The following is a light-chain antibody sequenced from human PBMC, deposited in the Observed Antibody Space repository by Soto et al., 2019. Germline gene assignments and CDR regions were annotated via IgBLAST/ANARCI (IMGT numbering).Light chain of an antibody. J-gene: IGKJ2*01. V-gene: IGKV1-39*01. CDR2: AAI. CDR3: QQTYSTPHT. CDR1: QTITTY. Sequence: DIQMTQSPSSLSASVGDRVTITCRASQTITTYLNWYQHKPGKAPKLLIYAAISLQSGVPSRLSGSGSGTDFTLTISSLQSEDFATYYCQQTYSTPHTFGQGTKVEIK.